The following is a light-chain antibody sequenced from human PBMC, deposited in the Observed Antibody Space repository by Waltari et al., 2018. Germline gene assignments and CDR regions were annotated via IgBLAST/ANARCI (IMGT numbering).Light chain of an antibody. CDR3: QQRSTWPLT. CDR1: QSIGSH. V-gene: IGKV3-11*01. J-gene: IGKJ4*01. CDR2: DAS. Sequence: EIVFTQSPATLSLSPGERATLSCRASQSIGSHLAWFQQKPGQAPRLLIYDASNTATGIPARFSGSGSGTDFTLTISSLEPEDLAVYYCQQRSTWPLTFGGGTKVEIK.